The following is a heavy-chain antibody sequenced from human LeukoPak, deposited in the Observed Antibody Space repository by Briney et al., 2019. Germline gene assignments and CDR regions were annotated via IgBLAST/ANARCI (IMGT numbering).Heavy chain of an antibody. D-gene: IGHD7-27*01. CDR2: MNPNSGAT. CDR1: GYTFTTYD. Sequence: ASVKVSCRTSGYTFTTYDINWVRRATGQGLEWMGWMNPNSGATGLAQKFQGRVTLTRDTSINTAYMELNSLTSEDTAVYYCARNPAKTGDFDPWGQEPWSPSPQ. J-gene: IGHJ5*02. V-gene: IGHV1-8*01. CDR3: ARNPAKTGDFDP.